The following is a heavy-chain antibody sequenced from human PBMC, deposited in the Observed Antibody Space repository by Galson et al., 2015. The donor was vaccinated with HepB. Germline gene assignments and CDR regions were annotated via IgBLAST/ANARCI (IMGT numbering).Heavy chain of an antibody. V-gene: IGHV1-24*01. D-gene: IGHD6-13*01. Sequence: SVKVSCKVSGYTLTDLSMHWVRQAPGKGLEWMGGFDPEDGETIYAQKFQGRVTMTEDTSTDTAYMELSSLRSEDTAVYYCATVRSWYEHGMVWKYWGQGTLVTVSS. CDR3: ATVRSWYEHGMVWKY. CDR1: GYTLTDLS. J-gene: IGHJ4*02. CDR2: FDPEDGET.